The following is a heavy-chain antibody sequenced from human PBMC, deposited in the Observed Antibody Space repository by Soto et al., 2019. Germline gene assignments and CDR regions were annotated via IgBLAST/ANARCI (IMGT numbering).Heavy chain of an antibody. J-gene: IGHJ5*02. Sequence: QVQLQESGPGLVKPSQTLSLTCTVSGASISRIGSYWTWIRQHPEEGLEWVGYIYYRGATYYSPSPSLKSRVSISVDTSENQFSLNLTSVTAADTAVYYCAIGEGRVGERVDPWGQGTLVTVSS. V-gene: IGHV4-31*03. CDR1: GASISRIGSY. D-gene: IGHD3-16*01. CDR3: AIGEGRVGERVDP. CDR2: IYYRGAT.